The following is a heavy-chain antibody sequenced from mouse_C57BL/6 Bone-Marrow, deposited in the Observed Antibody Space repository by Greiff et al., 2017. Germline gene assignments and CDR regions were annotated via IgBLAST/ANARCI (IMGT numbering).Heavy chain of an antibody. V-gene: IGHV1-82*01. CDR3: ARRAGY. D-gene: IGHD3-3*01. J-gene: IGHJ2*01. CDR2: IYPGDGDT. Sequence: QVQLKQSGPELVKPGASVKISCKASRYAFSSSWMNWVKQRPGKGLEWIGRIYPGDGDTNYNGKFKGKATLTAAKSSSTAYMQLSSLTSEDSAVYFCARRAGYWGQGTTLTVSS. CDR1: RYAFSSSW.